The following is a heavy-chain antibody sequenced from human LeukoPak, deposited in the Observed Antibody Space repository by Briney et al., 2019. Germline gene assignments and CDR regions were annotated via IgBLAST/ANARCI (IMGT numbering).Heavy chain of an antibody. CDR1: GDSVSSNSAA. J-gene: IGHJ5*02. CDR2: TYYRSKWYN. V-gene: IGHV6-1*01. CDR3: ARGRPAAPWDP. Sequence: SQTLSLTCAISGDSVSSNSAAWNWLRQSPSRGHAWLGRTYYRSKWYNGYAVSVKSRITINPDTSKNQFSLQLNSVTPEDTAVYYCARGRPAAPWDPWGQGTLVTVSS. D-gene: IGHD2-2*01.